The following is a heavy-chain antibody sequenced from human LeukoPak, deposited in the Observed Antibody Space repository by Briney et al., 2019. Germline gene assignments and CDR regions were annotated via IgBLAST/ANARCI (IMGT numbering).Heavy chain of an antibody. CDR1: GDSVSSNGAA. Sequence: SQTLSLTCAISGDSVSSNGAAWNWIRQSPSRGLEWLGRTYYRSKWYNDYAVSVKSRITINPDTSKNQFSLQLNSVTPEDTAVYYCARDYRSIAAVGYDAFDIWGQGTMVTVSS. D-gene: IGHD6-13*01. J-gene: IGHJ3*02. CDR3: ARDYRSIAAVGYDAFDI. V-gene: IGHV6-1*01. CDR2: TYYRSKWYN.